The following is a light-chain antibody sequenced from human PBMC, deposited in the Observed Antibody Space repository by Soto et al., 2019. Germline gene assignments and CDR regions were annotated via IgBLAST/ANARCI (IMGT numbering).Light chain of an antibody. Sequence: EIVLTQSPGTLSLSPGERATLSCRASQSVSNNYLAWYQQKPGQAPRLLIYGASNRATGIPDRFSGSGSGTDFTLTISRLEPEDFAVYYCQQYNNWPRMFGQVTKVDIK. J-gene: IGKJ1*01. CDR2: GAS. V-gene: IGKV3-20*01. CDR1: QSVSNNY. CDR3: QQYNNWPRM.